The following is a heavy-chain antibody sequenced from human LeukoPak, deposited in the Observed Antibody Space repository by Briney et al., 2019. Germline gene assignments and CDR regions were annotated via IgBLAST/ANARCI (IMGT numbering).Heavy chain of an antibody. V-gene: IGHV5-51*01. J-gene: IGHJ4*02. CDR1: GYSFTSYW. CDR3: ARHVPGTGNYFDY. CDR2: IYPGDSDT. Sequence: GESLKISCKGSGYSFTSYWIGWVRQMSEKGLEWMGIIYPGDSDTRYSPSFQGQVTISADKSISTAYLQWSSLKASDTAMYYCARHVPGTGNYFDYWGQGNLVTVSS. D-gene: IGHD1-1*01.